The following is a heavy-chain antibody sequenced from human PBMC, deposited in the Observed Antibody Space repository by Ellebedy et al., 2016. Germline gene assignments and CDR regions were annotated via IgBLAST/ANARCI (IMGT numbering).Heavy chain of an antibody. CDR3: ARLPLADYDFDY. D-gene: IGHD4-17*01. CDR1: GGSISYTYDY. CDR2: IYYTGST. V-gene: IGHV4-39*01. J-gene: IGHJ4*02. Sequence: SETLSLXXTVPGGSISYTYDYWVWIRQPPGKGLEWIGSIYYTGSTYYNPSLKSRVTISVDTSKNQFSLRLSSVIAADTAVYYCARLPLADYDFDYWGQGTLVTVFS.